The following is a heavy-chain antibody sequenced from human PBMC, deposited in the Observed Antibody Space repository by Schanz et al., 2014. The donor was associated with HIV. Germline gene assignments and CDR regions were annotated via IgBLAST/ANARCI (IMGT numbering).Heavy chain of an antibody. Sequence: EVQLVESGGGLVQPGGSLRLSCTASGLAFSNHAMTWVRQAPGRGLEWLSAISVSGASTYYADSVKGRFTISRDNSKNTLYFQMNSLRAEDTAIYYCAKTSYGWYFDYWGQGTLVTVSS. CDR1: GLAFSNHA. CDR3: AKTSYGWYFDY. V-gene: IGHV3-23*04. D-gene: IGHD6-19*01. CDR2: ISVSGAST. J-gene: IGHJ4*02.